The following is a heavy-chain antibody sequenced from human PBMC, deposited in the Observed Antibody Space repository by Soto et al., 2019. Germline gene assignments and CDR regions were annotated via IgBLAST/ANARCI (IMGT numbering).Heavy chain of an antibody. D-gene: IGHD7-27*01. J-gene: IGHJ1*01. CDR2: IWHDASKT. V-gene: IGHV3-33*03. Sequence: VQLVESGGGVVQPGSSLRLSCSASGFDFSKFAMHWARQAPGQGLEWVAIIWHDASKTFYADSVRGRFTISRDDSKTSLYLQMNSLRAEDTAIYYSVTAFPHLITGDWGQGTLVTVSS. CDR1: GFDFSKFA. CDR3: VTAFPHLITGD.